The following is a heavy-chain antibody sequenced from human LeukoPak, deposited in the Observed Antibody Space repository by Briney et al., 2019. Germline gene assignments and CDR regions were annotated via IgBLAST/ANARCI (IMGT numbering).Heavy chain of an antibody. CDR2: IRYDGSNK. J-gene: IGHJ4*02. CDR1: GFTFSSYG. Sequence: GGSLRLSCAAFGFTFSSYGMHWVRQAPGKGLEWVAFIRYDGSNKYYADSVKGRFTISRDNSKNTLYLQMNSLRAEDTAVYYCAKDRGRNYVLDYWGQGTLVTVSS. V-gene: IGHV3-30*02. D-gene: IGHD1-7*01. CDR3: AKDRGRNYVLDY.